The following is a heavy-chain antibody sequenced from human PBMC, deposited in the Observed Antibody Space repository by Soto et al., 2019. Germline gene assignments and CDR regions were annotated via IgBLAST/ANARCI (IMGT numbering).Heavy chain of an antibody. CDR2: IIPIFGTA. CDR1: GGTFSSYA. Sequence: QVQLVQSGAEVQKPGSSVKVSCKASGGTFSSYAISWVRQAPGQGLEWMGGIIPIFGTANYAQKFQGRVTITADESTSTAYMELSSLRSEDTAVYYCASLVYDFWSGSTHYYYYGMDVWGQGTTVTVSS. CDR3: ASLVYDFWSGSTHYYYYGMDV. J-gene: IGHJ6*02. V-gene: IGHV1-69*01. D-gene: IGHD3-3*01.